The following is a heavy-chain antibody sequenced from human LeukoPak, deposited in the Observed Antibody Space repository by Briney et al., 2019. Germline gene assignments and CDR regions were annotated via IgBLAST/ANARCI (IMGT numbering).Heavy chain of an antibody. CDR3: VGGDY. V-gene: IGHV3-30*03. J-gene: IGHJ4*02. Sequence: PGGSLRLSCAASGFTFSSYGMHWVHQAPGKGLEWVAVISYDGSNKYYADSVKGRFTISRDNTKNSLYLQMNSLRAEDTAVYYCVGGDYWGQGTLVTVSS. CDR2: ISYDGSNK. CDR1: GFTFSSYG.